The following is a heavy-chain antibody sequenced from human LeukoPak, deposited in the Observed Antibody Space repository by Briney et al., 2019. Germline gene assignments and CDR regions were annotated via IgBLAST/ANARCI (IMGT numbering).Heavy chain of an antibody. V-gene: IGHV3-23*01. CDR1: GFPFSSYA. D-gene: IGHD3-10*01. CDR2: IDGSVRT. CDR3: AKDLGFYYGSPGYFDD. J-gene: IGHJ4*02. Sequence: GGSLRLSCAASGFPFSSYALSWVRLAPGKGLEWVAAIDGSVRTNYADSVKGRFTISRDNSKNTLHLQMNSLRAEDTAVYYCAKDLGFYYGSPGYFDDWGRGALVSVSS.